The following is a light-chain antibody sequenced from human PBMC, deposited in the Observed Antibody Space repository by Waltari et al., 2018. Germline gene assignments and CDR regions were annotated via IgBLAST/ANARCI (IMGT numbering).Light chain of an antibody. Sequence: QSALTPPASVSGPPGQSITISCTGTSSDVGGYNYFSWYQQHPGKAPKLMIYDVTKRPSGVSNRFSGSKSANTASLTISGLQAEDEADYYCSSYTTSTWVFGGGTKLTVL. V-gene: IGLV2-14*01. CDR3: SSYTTSTWV. CDR1: SSDVGGYNY. J-gene: IGLJ3*02. CDR2: DVT.